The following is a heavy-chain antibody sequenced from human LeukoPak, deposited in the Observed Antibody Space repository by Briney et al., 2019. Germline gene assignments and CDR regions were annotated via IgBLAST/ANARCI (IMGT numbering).Heavy chain of an antibody. CDR1: GFPYSSYW. Sequence: GGSLRLSCAASGFPYSSYWMHWASQAPRKGLVWVSRINGDRSTTSYADSVKGRFTISRDNAKNTLYLQMNSLRVEDTAVYYCARSRSSGFVSWGQGTLVTVSS. J-gene: IGHJ4*02. V-gene: IGHV3-74*01. D-gene: IGHD1-26*01. CDR3: ARSRSSGFVS. CDR2: INGDRSTT.